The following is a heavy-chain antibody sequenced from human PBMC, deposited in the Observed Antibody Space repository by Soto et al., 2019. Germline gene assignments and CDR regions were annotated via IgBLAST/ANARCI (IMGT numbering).Heavy chain of an antibody. CDR1: GGSISSGGYY. Sequence: QVQLQESGPGLVKPSQTLSLTCTVSGGSISSGGYYWSWIRQHPGKGLEWIGYIYYSGSTFYNPSLQSRVTISVATSKNQFSLKLSSVTAADTAVYYCARVGYCIRTSCYGDYYYGMDVWGQGTTVTVSS. V-gene: IGHV4-31*03. CDR3: ARVGYCIRTSCYGDYYYGMDV. D-gene: IGHD2-2*01. CDR2: IYYSGST. J-gene: IGHJ6*02.